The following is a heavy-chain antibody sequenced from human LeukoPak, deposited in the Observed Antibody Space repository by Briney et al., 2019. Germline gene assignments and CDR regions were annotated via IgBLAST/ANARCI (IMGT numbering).Heavy chain of an antibody. D-gene: IGHD2-21*02. Sequence: GGSLRLSCATCRFTFTRHWMSWVRQAPGRGLEWVANINLDGRESYYVESVKGRFTISRDNAKNSLFLQMNSLRGEDTAVDDSARGDWGPGDHWGQGTLVTVSS. J-gene: IGHJ4*02. CDR2: INLDGRES. V-gene: IGHV3-7*01. CDR1: RFTFTRHW. CDR3: ARGDWGPGDH.